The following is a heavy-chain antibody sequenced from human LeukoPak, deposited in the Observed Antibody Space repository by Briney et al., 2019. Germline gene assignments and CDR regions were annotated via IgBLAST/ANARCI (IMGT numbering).Heavy chain of an antibody. D-gene: IGHD2-21*01. CDR3: AKGKVNHDGALDA. CDR2: IGSGGDT. V-gene: IGHV3-23*01. CDR1: GFTFSSYA. J-gene: IGHJ3*01. Sequence: GGSLRLSCAASGFTFSSYAMTWVRQPPGKGLEWVSAIGSGGDTKYADSVKGRFTISRDNSKKTLYLQMNSLRAEDTAVYYCAKGKVNHDGALDAWGQGTLVTVSS.